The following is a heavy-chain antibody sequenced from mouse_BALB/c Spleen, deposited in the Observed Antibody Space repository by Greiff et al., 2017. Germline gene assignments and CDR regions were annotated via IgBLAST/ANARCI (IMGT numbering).Heavy chain of an antibody. Sequence: EVQLVESGGDLVKPGGSLKLSCAASGFTFSSYGMSWVRQTPDKRLEWVATISSGGSYTYYPDSVKGRFTISRDNAKNTLYLQMSSLKSEDTAMYYCASYYGSSSDAMDYWGQGTSVTVSS. V-gene: IGHV5-6*01. CDR1: GFTFSSYG. D-gene: IGHD1-1*01. J-gene: IGHJ4*01. CDR3: ASYYGSSSDAMDY. CDR2: ISSGGSYT.